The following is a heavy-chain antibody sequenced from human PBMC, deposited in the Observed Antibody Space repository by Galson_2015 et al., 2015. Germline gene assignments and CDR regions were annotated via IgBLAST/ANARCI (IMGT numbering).Heavy chain of an antibody. J-gene: IGHJ4*02. CDR2: ISSGSDYT. D-gene: IGHD3-10*01. CDR1: GFTFSLYP. CDR3: ARDRVVGGEVDC. Sequence: SLRLSCAASGFTFSLYPMNWVRQAPGKGLEWVSSISSGSDYTYYADSVKGRFTISRDDAGNSLYLQMNSLRAEDTAIYYCARDRVVGGEVDCWGQGTLVTVSS. V-gene: IGHV3-21*01.